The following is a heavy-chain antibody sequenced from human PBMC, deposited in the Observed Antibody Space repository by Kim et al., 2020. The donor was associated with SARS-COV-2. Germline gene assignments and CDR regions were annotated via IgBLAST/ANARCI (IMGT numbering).Heavy chain of an antibody. V-gene: IGHV3-7*03. Sequence: GGSLRLSCAASGFTFSNYWMSWVRQTPGKGLEWVANMKQDGNEKYYVDSVKGRFTISRDNAKNSLYLQMNSLRAEDTAVYFCTRKGGNFDAVDIWGQGTMVTVSS. CDR1: GFTFSNYW. D-gene: IGHD2-21*02. CDR3: TRKGGNFDAVDI. CDR2: MKQDGNEK. J-gene: IGHJ3*02.